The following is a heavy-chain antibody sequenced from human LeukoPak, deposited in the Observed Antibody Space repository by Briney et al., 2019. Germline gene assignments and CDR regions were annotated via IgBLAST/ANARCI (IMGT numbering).Heavy chain of an antibody. V-gene: IGHV4-59*01. CDR3: AKLYSSSDFDY. Sequence: SETLSPTRTVSGGSISSYYWSWIRQPPGKGLEWIGYIYYSGSTNYNPSLKSRVTISVDTSKNQFSLKLSSVTAADTAVYYCAKLYSSSDFDYWGQGTLVTVSS. J-gene: IGHJ4*02. D-gene: IGHD6-6*01. CDR1: GGSISSYY. CDR2: IYYSGST.